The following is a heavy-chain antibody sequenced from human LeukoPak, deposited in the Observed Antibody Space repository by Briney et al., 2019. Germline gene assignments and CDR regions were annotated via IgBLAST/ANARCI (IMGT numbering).Heavy chain of an antibody. CDR3: VRECPETTMAYFDY. Sequence: GGSLRLSCAASGFRFSTRWMSWVRQYPGKGLEWVASIREDGSEKYYVDSVRGRLTVSRDNAKNSLYLQMNSLRVEDTAVYYCVRECPETTMAYFDYWGQGTPVTVFS. J-gene: IGHJ4*02. V-gene: IGHV3-7*03. CDR2: IREDGSEK. CDR1: GFRFSTRW. D-gene: IGHD5-24*01.